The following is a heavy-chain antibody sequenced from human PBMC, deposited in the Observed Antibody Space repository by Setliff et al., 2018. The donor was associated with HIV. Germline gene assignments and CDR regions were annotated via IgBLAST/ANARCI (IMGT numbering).Heavy chain of an antibody. CDR2: INPSGGST. CDR3: ASATFGYYYFDY. V-gene: IGHV1-46*01. Sequence: ASVKVSCKASGYTVTSYYMHWVRQAPGQGLEWMGIINPSGGSTSYAQKFQGRVTMTRDTSTSTVYMELSSLRSEDTAVYYCASATFGYYYFDYWGQETLVTVSS. CDR1: GYTVTSYY. J-gene: IGHJ4*02. D-gene: IGHD3-22*01.